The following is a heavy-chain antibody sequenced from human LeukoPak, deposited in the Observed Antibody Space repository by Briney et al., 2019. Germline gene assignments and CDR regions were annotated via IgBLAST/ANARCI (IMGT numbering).Heavy chain of an antibody. V-gene: IGHV3-23*01. CDR2: ISGSGGST. J-gene: IGHJ6*02. CDR1: GGSVSFTTYY. Sequence: PSETLSLTCTVSGGSVSFTTYYWGWIRQPPGKGLEWVSAISGSGGSTYYADSVKGRFTISRDNSKNTLFLQMNSLRVEDTAPYYCAKSVAIYFYYGLDVWGQGTTVTVSS. CDR3: AKSVAIYFYYGLDV. D-gene: IGHD3-3*01.